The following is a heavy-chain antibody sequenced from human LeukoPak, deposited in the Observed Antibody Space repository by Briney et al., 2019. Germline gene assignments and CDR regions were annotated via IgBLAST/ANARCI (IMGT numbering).Heavy chain of an antibody. V-gene: IGHV4-59*08. D-gene: IGHD6-19*01. J-gene: IGHJ4*02. Sequence: SETLSLTCTVSGASISGYYWNWIRQSPGKGLEWIGYIYYSGSTNSNPSLKSRVTISIDTSKNQFSLRLSSVTAADAAVYYCARGRSSGWYFDYWGQGTLVTVSS. CDR1: GASISGYY. CDR2: IYYSGST. CDR3: ARGRSSGWYFDY.